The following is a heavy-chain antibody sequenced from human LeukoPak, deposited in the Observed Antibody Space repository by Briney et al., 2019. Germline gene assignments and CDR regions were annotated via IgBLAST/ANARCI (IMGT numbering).Heavy chain of an antibody. CDR2: MNPNSGNT. J-gene: IGHJ6*03. CDR3: ARGRKRWIQLGGNSYSYMDV. D-gene: IGHD5-18*01. CDR1: GYTFTSYD. Sequence: GASVKVSCKASGYTFTSYDINWVRQATGQGLEWMGWMNPNSGNTGYAQKFQGRVTITRNTSISTAYMELSSLRSEDTAVYYCARGRKRWIQLGGNSYSYMDVGGKGTRSPSP. V-gene: IGHV1-8*03.